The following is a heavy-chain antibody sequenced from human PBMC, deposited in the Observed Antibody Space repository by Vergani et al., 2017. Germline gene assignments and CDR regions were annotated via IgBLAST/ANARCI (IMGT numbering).Heavy chain of an antibody. J-gene: IGHJ4*02. CDR2: ISAYNGNT. D-gene: IGHD6-6*01. Sequence: QVQLVQSGAEVKKPGASVKVSCKASGYTFSTYGISWVRQAPGQGLEWMGWISAYNGNTHYAQKVQGRVSMTTDTSTSTAYMELRSLRADDAAVDYSARDDSSSSFLLVDYWGQGTLVTVSS. CDR3: ARDDSSSSFLLVDY. CDR1: GYTFSTYG. V-gene: IGHV1-18*01.